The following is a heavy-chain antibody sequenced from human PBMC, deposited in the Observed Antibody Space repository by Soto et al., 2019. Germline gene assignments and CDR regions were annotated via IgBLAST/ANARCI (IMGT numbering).Heavy chain of an antibody. V-gene: IGHV3-23*01. CDR3: AKDRRAGGNYGFDSDF. CDR2: SSDTGAGT. D-gene: IGHD3-10*01. CDR1: GFTFSSYG. J-gene: IGHJ4*02. Sequence: EVQLLESGGGLVQPGGSLRLSCAASGFTFSSYGMTWVRQAPGKGLEWVSFSSDTGAGTYYADSVKGRFTISRDNSKNTVYLQMTSLRADDMAVYYCAKDRRAGGNYGFDSDFWGQGALVIFSS.